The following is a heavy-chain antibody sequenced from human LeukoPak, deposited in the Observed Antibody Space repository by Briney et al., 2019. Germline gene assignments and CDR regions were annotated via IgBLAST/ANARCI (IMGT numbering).Heavy chain of an antibody. CDR1: GYSISSGYY. J-gene: IGHJ4*02. Sequence: SETLSLTCAVSGYSISSGYYWGWIRPPPGKGLEWIGSIYHSGSTYYNPSLKSRVTISVDTSKNQFSLKLSSVAAADTAVYYCARHEVVRGVIISPYYFDYWGQGTLVTVSS. V-gene: IGHV4-38-2*01. D-gene: IGHD3-10*01. CDR2: IYHSGST. CDR3: ARHEVVRGVIISPYYFDY.